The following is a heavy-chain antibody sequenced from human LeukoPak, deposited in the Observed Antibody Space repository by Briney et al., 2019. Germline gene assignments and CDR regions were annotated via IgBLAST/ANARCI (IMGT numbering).Heavy chain of an antibody. Sequence: KPGGSLRLSCAASGFTFSDYNMRWIRQAPGKGLEWVSSISRSGSTKYYADSVKGRFTISRDNAKNSLFLQMNSLRAEDTAVYYCARDPAYYDSSGYSNFDYWGQGTLVTVSS. V-gene: IGHV3-11*01. CDR1: GFTFSDYN. J-gene: IGHJ4*02. D-gene: IGHD3-22*01. CDR3: ARDPAYYDSSGYSNFDY. CDR2: ISRSGSTK.